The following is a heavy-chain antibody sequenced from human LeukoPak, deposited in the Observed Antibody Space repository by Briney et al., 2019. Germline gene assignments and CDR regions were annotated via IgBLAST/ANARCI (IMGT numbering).Heavy chain of an antibody. CDR2: IKQDGSEK. D-gene: IGHD3-10*01. V-gene: IGHV3-7*01. J-gene: IGHJ4*02. CDR1: GSTFSSYW. CDR3: ARDLWFGELLYY. Sequence: GGSLRLSCAASGSTFSSYWMTWVRQAPGKGLEWVANIKQDGSEKYYVDSVKGRFTISGDNAKNSLYLQMKSLRAEDTAVYYCARDLWFGELLYYWGQGTLVTVSS.